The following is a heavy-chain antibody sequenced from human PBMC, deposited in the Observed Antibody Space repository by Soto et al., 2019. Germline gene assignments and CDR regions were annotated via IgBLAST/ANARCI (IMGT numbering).Heavy chain of an antibody. CDR1: GFTFSSYA. CDR3: ARDKGPRIAAAGTVLYY. V-gene: IGHV3-30-3*01. Sequence: GGSLRLSCAASGFTFSSYAMHWVRQAPGKGLEWVAVISYDGSNKYYADSVKGRFTISRDNSKNTLYLQMNSLRAEDTAVYYCARDKGPRIAAAGTVLYYWGQGTLVTVSS. CDR2: ISYDGSNK. J-gene: IGHJ4*02. D-gene: IGHD6-13*01.